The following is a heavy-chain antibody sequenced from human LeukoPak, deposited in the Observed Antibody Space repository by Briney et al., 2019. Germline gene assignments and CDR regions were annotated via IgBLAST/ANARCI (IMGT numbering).Heavy chain of an antibody. CDR3: ARLSGTFGGHIRARGVFID. Sequence: PSGTLSLTCGVSGTSLTTSFWWRWVRPSPGKGLEWIGEVYYTGNPNYNPSLLSRVSVSMDKSKNEFSLKLTSMTAADTGVCYCARLSGTFGGHIRARGVFIDWGQGTQVTVSS. CDR1: GTSLTTSFW. J-gene: IGHJ4*02. V-gene: IGHV4/OR15-8*02. CDR2: VYYTGNP. D-gene: IGHD3-10*01.